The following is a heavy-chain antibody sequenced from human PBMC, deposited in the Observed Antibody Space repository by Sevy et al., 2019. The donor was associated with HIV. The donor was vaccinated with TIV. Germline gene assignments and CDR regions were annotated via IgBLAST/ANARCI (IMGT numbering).Heavy chain of an antibody. J-gene: IGHJ6*02. CDR1: EFTFSSYA. Sequence: GSLRLSCAASEFTFSSYAMSWVRQAPGKGLEWVSAISGSGGSTYYADSVKGRFTISRDNSKNTLYLQMNSLRAEDTAVYYCAKSYYDFLAADYGMDVWGQGTTVTVSS. CDR3: AKSYYDFLAADYGMDV. CDR2: ISGSGGST. D-gene: IGHD3-3*01. V-gene: IGHV3-23*01.